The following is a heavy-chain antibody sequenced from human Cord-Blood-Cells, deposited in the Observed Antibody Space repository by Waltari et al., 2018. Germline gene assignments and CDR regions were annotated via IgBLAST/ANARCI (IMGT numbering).Heavy chain of an antibody. J-gene: IGHJ2*01. Sequence: QVQLQESGPGLVTPSETLSLTCAVSGYSISSGYYWGWIRQPPGKGLEWIGSIYHRGSTYYNPPLKSRLTISVDTSKNQFSLKLSSVTAAATAVYYCARCWSPREIYWYFDLWGRGTLVTVSS. CDR1: GYSISSGYY. D-gene: IGHD1-1*01. CDR2: IYHRGST. CDR3: ARCWSPREIYWYFDL. V-gene: IGHV4-38-2*01.